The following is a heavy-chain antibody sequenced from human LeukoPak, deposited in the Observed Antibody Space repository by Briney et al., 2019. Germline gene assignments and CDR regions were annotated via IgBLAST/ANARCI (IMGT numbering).Heavy chain of an antibody. Sequence: PSETLSLTCTVSGGSISSGSDYCSWIQQPAGKGLEWIGRSYSSGSTNYNPSLKSRVSMSVDTSKNQFSLRLSSVTAADTAVYYCARGSRYSSGYDYIDQWGQGTLVTVSS. CDR1: GGSISSGSDY. D-gene: IGHD3-22*01. J-gene: IGHJ4*02. V-gene: IGHV4-61*02. CDR3: ARGSRYSSGYDYIDQ. CDR2: SYSSGST.